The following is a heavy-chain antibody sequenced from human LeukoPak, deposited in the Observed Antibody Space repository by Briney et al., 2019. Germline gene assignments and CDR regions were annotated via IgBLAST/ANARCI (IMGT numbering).Heavy chain of an antibody. D-gene: IGHD3-10*01. Sequence: PGGSLRLSCAASGFTFSSFAMIWVRQAPVKGLEWVATISDSGGGTYYADSVKGRFTISRDNSNNTLYLQMSSLRAEDTAVYYCTKREVRGISEYFQYWGQGAPVNVSS. CDR1: GFTFSSFA. J-gene: IGHJ1*01. CDR2: ISDSGGGT. V-gene: IGHV3-23*01. CDR3: TKREVRGISEYFQY.